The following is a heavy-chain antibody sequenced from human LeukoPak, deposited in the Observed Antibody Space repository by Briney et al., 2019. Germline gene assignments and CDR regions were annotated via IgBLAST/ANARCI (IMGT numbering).Heavy chain of an antibody. CDR2: INPSGGST. V-gene: IGHV1-46*01. CDR1: GYTFTNYY. Sequence: ASVKVSCKASGYTFTNYYMHWVRQAPGQGLEWMGIINPSGGSTSYAQKFQGRDTMTRDTSTSTVYMELSSLRSEDTAVYYCARDYGSSSGFLSGLYQHYMDVWGKGTTVTISS. J-gene: IGHJ6*03. CDR3: ARDYGSSSGFLSGLYQHYMDV. D-gene: IGHD3-22*01.